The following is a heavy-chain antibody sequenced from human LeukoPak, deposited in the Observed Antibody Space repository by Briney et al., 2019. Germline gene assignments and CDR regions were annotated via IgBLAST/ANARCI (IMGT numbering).Heavy chain of an antibody. D-gene: IGHD4-17*01. CDR2: IYYSGST. V-gene: IGHV4-59*08. Sequence: PSETLSLTCTVSGGSISSYYWSWIRQPPGKGLEWIGYIYYSGSTNYNPSLKSRVTISVDTSKNQFSLKLSSVTAADTAVYYCARHRFSKKNDYGDYYFDYWGQGTLVTVSS. CDR3: ARHRFSKKNDYGDYYFDY. J-gene: IGHJ4*02. CDR1: GGSISSYY.